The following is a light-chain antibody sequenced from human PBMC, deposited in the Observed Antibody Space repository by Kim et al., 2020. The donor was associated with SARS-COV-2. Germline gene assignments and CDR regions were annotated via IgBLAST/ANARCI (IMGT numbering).Light chain of an antibody. V-gene: IGLV3-19*01. CDR1: SLRSYY. Sequence: SSELTQDPAVSVALGQTVRITCQGDSLRSYYASWYQQKPGQAPVLGIYGKNNRPSGIPDRFSGSSSGNTAPLTITGAQAEDEADYYCNSRDSSGNHLVFG. CDR3: NSRDSSGNHLV. J-gene: IGLJ3*02. CDR2: GKN.